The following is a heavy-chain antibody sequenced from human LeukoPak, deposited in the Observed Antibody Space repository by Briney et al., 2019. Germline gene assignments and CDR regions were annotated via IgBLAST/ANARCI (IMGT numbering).Heavy chain of an antibody. V-gene: IGHV3-30*05. CDR2: ISSDGTNK. CDR3: VKGTPDTATGMDY. Sequence: GSLRLSCADSGFIFRNYGMHWVRQGPGKGLEWVAVISSDGTNKNHADSVKGRFTISRDNSKSTLYLQMNSLKPEDTAIYYCVKGTPDTATGMDYWGQGTLVIVSS. J-gene: IGHJ4*02. D-gene: IGHD5-18*01. CDR1: GFIFRNYG.